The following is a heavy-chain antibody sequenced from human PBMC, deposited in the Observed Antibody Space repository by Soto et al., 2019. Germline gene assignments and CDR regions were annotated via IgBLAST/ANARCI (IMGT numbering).Heavy chain of an antibody. V-gene: IGHV3-21*01. CDR3: RWGGAF. D-gene: IGHD1-26*01. Sequence: PGKGLEWVSSIGSGRDDIYYADSVKGRFTISRDSAKLSLYLQMNSLRAEDTAVYYWRWGGAF. J-gene: IGHJ3*01. CDR2: IGSGRDDI.